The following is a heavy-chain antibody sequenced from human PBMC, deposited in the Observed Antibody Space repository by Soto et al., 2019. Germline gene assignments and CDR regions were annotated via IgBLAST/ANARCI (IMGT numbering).Heavy chain of an antibody. CDR3: AKSYSSNWYDYFDY. V-gene: IGHV3-23*01. CDR1: GFTFSTYA. J-gene: IGHJ4*02. D-gene: IGHD6-13*01. CDR2: ISGSGGST. Sequence: LRLSCAASGFTFSTYAMSWVRQAPGKGLEWVSAISGSGGSTYYADSVKGRFTISRDNSKNTLYLQMNSLRAEDTALYYCAKSYSSNWYDYFDYWGQGTLVTVYS.